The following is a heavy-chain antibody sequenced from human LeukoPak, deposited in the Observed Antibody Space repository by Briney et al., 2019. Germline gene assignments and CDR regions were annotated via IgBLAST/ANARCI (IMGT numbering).Heavy chain of an antibody. V-gene: IGHV4-34*01. D-gene: IGHD5-12*01. CDR1: GGSFSGYY. CDR3: ARGRGATQQISDY. Sequence: PSETLSLTCAVYGGSFSGYYWSWIRQPPGKGLEWIGEINHSGSTNYNPSLKSRVTISVDTSKNQFSLKLSSVTAADTAVYYCARGRGATQQISDYWGQGTLVTVSS. J-gene: IGHJ4*02. CDR2: INHSGST.